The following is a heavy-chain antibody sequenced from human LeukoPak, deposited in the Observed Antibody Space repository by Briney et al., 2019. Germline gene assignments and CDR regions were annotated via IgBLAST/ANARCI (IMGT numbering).Heavy chain of an antibody. J-gene: IGHJ6*03. CDR2: IYTSGST. CDR1: GGSISSGDYY. V-gene: IGHV4-61*08. Sequence: SSESLSLTCTVSGGSISSGDYYWSWIRQPPGKGLEWIGLIYTSGSTNYNPSLKSRVTISVDTSKNQFSLKLSSVTAADTAVYYCASAQYGGNSPPYYYYMDVWGKGTTVTVSS. CDR3: ASAQYGGNSPPYYYYMDV. D-gene: IGHD4-23*01.